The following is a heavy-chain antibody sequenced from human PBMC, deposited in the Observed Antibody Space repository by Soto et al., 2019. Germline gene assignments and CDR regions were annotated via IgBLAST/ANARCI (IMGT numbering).Heavy chain of an antibody. CDR2: ISGSGGST. V-gene: IGHV3-23*01. Sequence: EVQLLESGGGLVQPGGSLRLSCAASGFTFSSYAMSWVRQAPGKGLEWVSAISGSGGSTYYADSVKGRFTISRDNSKNTLYLQMNSLRAEDTAVYYCARRPMVRGAPHGMDVWGQGTTVTVSS. D-gene: IGHD3-10*01. CDR3: ARRPMVRGAPHGMDV. CDR1: GFTFSSYA. J-gene: IGHJ6*02.